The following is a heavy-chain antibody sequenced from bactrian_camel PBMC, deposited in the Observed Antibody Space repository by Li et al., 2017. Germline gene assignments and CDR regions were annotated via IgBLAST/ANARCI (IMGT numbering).Heavy chain of an antibody. CDR2: VYYGGIP. CDR3: LSGLTS. Sequence: HVQLVESGGGLVQPGGSLRLSCAASTYIHSNNCVGWFRQRPGTEREGVAAVYYGGIPQYADSVKGRFSISRDNTKNTVYLQMNSLKPEDTAVYFCLSGLTSWGQGTQVTVS. D-gene: IGHD5*01. CDR1: TYIHSNNC. V-gene: IGHV3S53*01. J-gene: IGHJ6*01.